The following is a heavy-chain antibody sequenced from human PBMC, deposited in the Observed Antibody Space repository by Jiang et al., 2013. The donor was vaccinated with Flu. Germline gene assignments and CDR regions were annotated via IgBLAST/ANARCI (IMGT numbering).Heavy chain of an antibody. V-gene: IGHV1-8*01. J-gene: IGHJ1*01. CDR1: GYTFTSYD. D-gene: IGHD6-13*01. CDR3: ARFIAAAGTRYFQH. CDR2: MNPNSGNT. Sequence: SGAEVKKPGASVKVSCKASGYTFTSYDINWVRQATGQGLEWMGWMNPNSGNTGYAQEFQGRVTMTRNTSISTAYMELSSLRSEDTAVYYCARFIAAAGTRYFQHWGQGTLVTVSS.